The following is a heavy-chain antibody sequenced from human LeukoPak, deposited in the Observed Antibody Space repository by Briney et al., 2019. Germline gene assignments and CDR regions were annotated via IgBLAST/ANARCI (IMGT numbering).Heavy chain of an antibody. CDR1: GYTFTTYY. D-gene: IGHD1-1*01. CDR2: IDSSGGST. CDR3: ARGGSTGIFYF. V-gene: IGHV1-46*01. Sequence: ASVKVSCKTSGYTFTTYYIHWMRQAPGQGLEWMGTIDSSGGSTDYAQKFQGRVTMTRDTSASTVYLELNSLRSDDTAAYYCARGGSTGIFYFWGEGALVTVSS. J-gene: IGHJ4*02.